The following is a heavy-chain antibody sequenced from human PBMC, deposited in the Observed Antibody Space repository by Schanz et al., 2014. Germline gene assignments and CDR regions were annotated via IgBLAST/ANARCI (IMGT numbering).Heavy chain of an antibody. J-gene: IGHJ4*02. CDR2: ISSGGGST. CDR3: ARKVVATIGGYYDN. Sequence: EVQLVESGGGLVKPGGSLRLSCAASGFTFSTFAMHWVRQAPGKGLEWVSSISSGGGSTYYADSVKGRFTISRDNSKNTLYLQMKSLRAEDTAVYYCARKVVATIGGYYDNWGQGTLVIVSS. CDR1: GFTFSTFA. D-gene: IGHD5-12*01. V-gene: IGHV3-23*04.